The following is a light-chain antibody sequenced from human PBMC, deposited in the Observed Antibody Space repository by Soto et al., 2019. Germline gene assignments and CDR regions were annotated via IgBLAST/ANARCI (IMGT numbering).Light chain of an antibody. J-gene: IGLJ1*01. V-gene: IGLV2-23*02. Sequence: QSALTQPASVSGSPGQSITISCTGTSSDVGSYNLVSWYQQHPGKAPKLMIYEVSKRPSGVSNRFSGSKSGNTASLKISGLQAEDEADYYCCSDAGSYVFGTGTKLTVL. CDR3: CSDAGSYV. CDR2: EVS. CDR1: SSDVGSYNL.